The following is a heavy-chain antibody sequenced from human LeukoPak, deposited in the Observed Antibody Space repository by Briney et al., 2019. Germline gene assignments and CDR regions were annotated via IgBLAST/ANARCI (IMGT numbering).Heavy chain of an antibody. V-gene: IGHV4-39*07. Sequence: SETLSLTCTVSGGSISSSSYYWGWLRQPPGMGLEWIGSIYYSGSTYYNPSLKSRVTISVDPSKNQFSLKLSSVTAADTAVYYCARDRYYDSGSYYNWGQGTLVTVSS. CDR1: GGSISSSSYY. CDR2: IYYSGST. D-gene: IGHD3-10*01. J-gene: IGHJ4*02. CDR3: ARDRYYDSGSYYN.